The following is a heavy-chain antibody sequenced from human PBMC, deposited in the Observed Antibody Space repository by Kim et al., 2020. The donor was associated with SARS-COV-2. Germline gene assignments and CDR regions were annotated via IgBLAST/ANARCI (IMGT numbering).Heavy chain of an antibody. D-gene: IGHD2-21*01. CDR2: ISSSGSTI. Sequence: GGSLRLSCAASGFTFSSYEMNWVRQAPGKGLEWVSYISSSGSTIYYADSVKGRFTISRDNAKNSLYLQMNSLRAEDTAVYYCARVGILWKAPDYWGQGTLVTVSS. CDR1: GFTFSSYE. V-gene: IGHV3-48*03. CDR3: ARVGILWKAPDY. J-gene: IGHJ4*02.